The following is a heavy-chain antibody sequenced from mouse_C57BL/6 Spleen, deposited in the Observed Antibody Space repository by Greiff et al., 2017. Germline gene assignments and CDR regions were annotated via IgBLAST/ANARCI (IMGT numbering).Heavy chain of an antibody. Sequence: EVKLMESGGGLVQPGESLKLSCESNEYEFPSHDMSWVRKTPEKRLELVAAINSDGGSTYYPDTMERRFIISRDNTKKALYLQMSSLRSEDTALYYCARLSGYYGGFAYWGQGTLVTGSA. CDR2: INSDGGST. V-gene: IGHV5-2*01. CDR1: EYEFPSHD. J-gene: IGHJ3*01. CDR3: ARLSGYYGGFAY. D-gene: IGHD2-3*01.